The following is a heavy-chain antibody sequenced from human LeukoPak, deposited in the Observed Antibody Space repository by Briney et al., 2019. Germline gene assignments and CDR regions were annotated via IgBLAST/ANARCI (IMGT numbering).Heavy chain of an antibody. CDR3: ARDREVVTAIGSLDY. CDR1: GFTFSSYG. CDR2: IWYDGSNK. Sequence: GGSLRLSCAASGFTFSSYGMHWVRQAPGKGLEWVAVIWYDGSNKYYADSVKGRFTISRDNSKNTLYLQMNSLRAEDTAVYYCARDREVVTAIGSLDYWGNGTLVTVSS. V-gene: IGHV3-33*01. J-gene: IGHJ4*01. D-gene: IGHD2-21*02.